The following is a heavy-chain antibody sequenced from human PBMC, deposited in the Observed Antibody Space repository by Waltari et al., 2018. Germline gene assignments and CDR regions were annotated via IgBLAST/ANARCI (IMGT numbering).Heavy chain of an antibody. Sequence: EVHLLESGGGLVQPGGSLRLSCAASGFTFSSSVMSWVRQAPGKGLEWVSALSGSGATTYYADSVKGRFTISRDNSKNTLYLQMNSLRAEDTAVYYCATSDWHPPYYFDYWGQGTLVTVSS. J-gene: IGHJ4*02. CDR2: LSGSGATT. D-gene: IGHD6-19*01. CDR1: GFTFSSSV. V-gene: IGHV3-23*01. CDR3: ATSDWHPPYYFDY.